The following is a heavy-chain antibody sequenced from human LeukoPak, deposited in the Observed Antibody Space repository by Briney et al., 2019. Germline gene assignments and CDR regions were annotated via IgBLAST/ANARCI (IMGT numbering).Heavy chain of an antibody. J-gene: IGHJ6*03. D-gene: IGHD3-22*01. CDR3: TRDLDSSGYYYGFYYYYYMDV. CDR2: IRSKAYGGTT. V-gene: IGHV3-49*03. Sequence: GGSLRLSCTASGFTFGDYAMSWFRQAPGKGLEWVGFIRSKAYGGTTEYAASVKGRFTISRDDSKSIAYLQMNSLKTEDTAVYYCTRDLDSSGYYYGFYYYYYMDVWGKGTTVTVSS. CDR1: GFTFGDYA.